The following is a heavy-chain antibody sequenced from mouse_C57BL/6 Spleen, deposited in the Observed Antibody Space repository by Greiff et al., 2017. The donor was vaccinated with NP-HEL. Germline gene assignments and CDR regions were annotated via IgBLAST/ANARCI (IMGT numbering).Heavy chain of an antibody. J-gene: IGHJ4*01. CDR3: ARGNYSNYVGYAMDY. V-gene: IGHV1-82*01. CDR2: IYPGDGDT. CDR1: GYAFSSSW. D-gene: IGHD2-5*01. Sequence: QVQLQQSGPELVKPGASVKISCKASGYAFSSSWMNWVKQRPGKGLEWIGRIYPGDGDTNYNGKFKGKATLTADKSSSTAYMQLSSLTSEDSAVYFCARGNYSNYVGYAMDYWGQGTSVTVSS.